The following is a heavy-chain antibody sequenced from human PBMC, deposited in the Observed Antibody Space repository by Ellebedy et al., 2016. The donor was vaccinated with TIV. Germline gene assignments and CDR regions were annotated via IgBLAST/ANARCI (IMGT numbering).Heavy chain of an antibody. D-gene: IGHD3-10*01. V-gene: IGHV4-34*01. J-gene: IGHJ3*01. CDR3: ARGRRFSASFHPMMSTFEV. CDR2: INPSGKT. Sequence: SETLSLXXTVQGGSFLGYYWSWIRQSPGKGLQWIGEINPSGKTNYTASIKSRLTMSIDTSKRQISLNLNSATAADTAVYYCARGRRFSASFHPMMSTFEVWGQGTTVIVSS. CDR1: GGSFLGYY.